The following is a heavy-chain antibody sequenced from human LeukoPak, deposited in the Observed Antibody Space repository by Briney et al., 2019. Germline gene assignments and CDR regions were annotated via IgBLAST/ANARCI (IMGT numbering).Heavy chain of an antibody. CDR2: IYYSGDT. V-gene: IGHV4-61*01. CDR1: GGSVSSGSYY. D-gene: IGHD6-13*01. CDR3: ARGTPGIAAGNWFDP. J-gene: IGHJ5*02. Sequence: SETLSLTCIVSGGSVSSGSYYWSWIRQPPGEGLKWIGYIYYSGDTKYNPSLKSRVTISVDTSKNQFSLKLSSVTAADTAVYYCARGTPGIAAGNWFDPWGQGTLVTVSS.